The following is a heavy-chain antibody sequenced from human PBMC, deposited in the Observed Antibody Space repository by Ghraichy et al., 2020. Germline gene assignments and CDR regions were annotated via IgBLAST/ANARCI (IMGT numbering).Heavy chain of an antibody. Sequence: VKVSCKTSGFTFTTYGFTWVRQAPGQGLGWMGWISSNKGKTNYGRKFQDRMTVTTDASTRTVYMELRGLRSDDTAVYYCARVVGGWLPIDYWGQGTLVTVSS. CDR2: ISSNKGKT. CDR1: GFTFTTYG. J-gene: IGHJ4*02. D-gene: IGHD6-19*01. V-gene: IGHV1-18*04. CDR3: ARVVGGWLPIDY.